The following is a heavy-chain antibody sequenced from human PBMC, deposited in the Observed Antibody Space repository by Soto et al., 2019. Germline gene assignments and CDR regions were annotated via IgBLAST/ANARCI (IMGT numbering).Heavy chain of an antibody. CDR2: IFSSDSYA. J-gene: IGHJ4*02. V-gene: IGHV5-51*01. D-gene: IGHD6-13*01. Sequence: LGESLKISCNGPGYSFSTYSIGLVRQMPGKGLEWMGNIFSSDSYARYSPSFQGQVAISVDRSISTAYLQWSSLKASDTAMYYCTTWRSSSWFDYWGQGTQVTVSS. CDR3: TTWRSSSWFDY. CDR1: GYSFSTYS.